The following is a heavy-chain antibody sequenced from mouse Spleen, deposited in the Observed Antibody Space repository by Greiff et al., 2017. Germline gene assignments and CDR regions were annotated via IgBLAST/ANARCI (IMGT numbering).Heavy chain of an antibody. V-gene: IGHV1-20*01. CDR3: ARGDYDEEFAY. CDR2: INPYNGDT. Sequence: EVKLMESGPELVKPGDSVKISCKASGYSFTGYFMNWVMQSHGKSLEWIGRINPYNGDTFYNQKFKGKATLTVDKSSSTAHMELRSLTSEDSAVYYCARGDYDEEFAYWGQGTLVTVSA. D-gene: IGHD2-4*01. J-gene: IGHJ3*01. CDR1: GYSFTGYF.